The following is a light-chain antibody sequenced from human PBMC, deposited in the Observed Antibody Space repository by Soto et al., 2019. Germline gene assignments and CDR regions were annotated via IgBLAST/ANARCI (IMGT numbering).Light chain of an antibody. V-gene: IGKV4-1*01. Sequence: DIVMTQSPDSLAVSLGERATINCKSSQSVLYSSNNKNYLACYQQKPGQPPKLLIYWASTRESGVPDRFSGSGSGTDFNLTISSLQAEDVAVYYCQQYYSTPPLFTFGPGTKVDIK. J-gene: IGKJ3*01. CDR1: QSVLYSSNNKNY. CDR3: QQYYSTPPLFT. CDR2: WAS.